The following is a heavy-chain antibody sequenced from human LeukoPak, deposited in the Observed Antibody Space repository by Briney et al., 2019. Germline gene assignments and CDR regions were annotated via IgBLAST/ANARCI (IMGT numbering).Heavy chain of an antibody. D-gene: IGHD2-21*02. J-gene: IGHJ2*01. CDR1: GFTFSSYS. CDR3: ARDPYCGGDCYSYWYFDL. V-gene: IGHV3-21*01. Sequence: GGSLRLSCAASGFTFSSYSMNWVRQAPGKGLEWVSSISSSSSYIYYADSVKGRFTISRDNAKNSLYLQMNSLRAEDTAVYYCARDPYCGGDCYSYWYFDLWGRGTLVTVFS. CDR2: ISSSSSYI.